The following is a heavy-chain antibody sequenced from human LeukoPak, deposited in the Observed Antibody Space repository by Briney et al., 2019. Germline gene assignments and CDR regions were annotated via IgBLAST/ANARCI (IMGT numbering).Heavy chain of an antibody. CDR2: IYYSGST. CDR1: GFTFSSYS. CDR3: ARIPNSSGWYGHFDY. V-gene: IGHV4-39*07. D-gene: IGHD6-19*01. J-gene: IGHJ4*02. Sequence: GSLRLSCAASGFTFSSYSMNWVRQPPGKGLEWIGSIYYSGSTYYNPSLKSRVTISVDTSKNQFSLKLSSVTAADTAVYYCARIPNSSGWYGHFDYWGQGTLVTVSS.